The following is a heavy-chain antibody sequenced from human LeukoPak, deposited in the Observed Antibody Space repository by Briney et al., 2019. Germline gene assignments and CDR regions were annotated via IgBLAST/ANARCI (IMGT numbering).Heavy chain of an antibody. CDR1: GGSMSPYY. J-gene: IGHJ4*02. V-gene: IGHV4-59*08. D-gene: IGHD2-15*01. Sequence: PSETLSLTCTVSGGSMSPYYWSWFRQPPGKGVEYIGYIYYTGGTNYVPSFKSRVTISIDTSKNQFSLKMSSVAATDTAEYYCARLGFCRGDNCLDDSWGQGTLVTVSS. CDR3: ARLGFCRGDNCLDDS. CDR2: IYYTGGT.